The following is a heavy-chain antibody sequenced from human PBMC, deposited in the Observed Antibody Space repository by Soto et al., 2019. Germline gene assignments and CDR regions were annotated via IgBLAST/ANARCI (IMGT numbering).Heavy chain of an antibody. CDR2: IYPGDSDT. J-gene: IGHJ4*02. CDR3: ARLLCLSTSCYTGSRHFFDY. V-gene: IGHV5-51*01. Sequence: GEYLKISCKGSGYTFTDYWIGWLRQLPGKGLEWLGIIYPGDSDTRYSPSFQGHVTITVDKSTNTAYMQWNTLRASDTAMYYCARLLCLSTSCYTGSRHFFDYWGQGALVTVSS. CDR1: GYTFTDYW. D-gene: IGHD2-2*02.